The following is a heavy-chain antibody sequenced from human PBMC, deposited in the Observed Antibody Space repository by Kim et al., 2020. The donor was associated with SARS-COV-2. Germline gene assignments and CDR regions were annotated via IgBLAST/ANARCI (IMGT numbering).Heavy chain of an antibody. V-gene: IGHV3-48*04. Sequence: GGSLRLSCATSGFTLSIYSMNWVRQSPGKGLEWVSHISGSGTITKYADSVRGRFTISRDNAKISLFLQMNGLRAEDTAVYYCVRENHRAFDIWCHGTIVT. CDR3: VRENHRAFDI. CDR1: GFTLSIYS. J-gene: IGHJ3*02. CDR2: ISGSGTIT.